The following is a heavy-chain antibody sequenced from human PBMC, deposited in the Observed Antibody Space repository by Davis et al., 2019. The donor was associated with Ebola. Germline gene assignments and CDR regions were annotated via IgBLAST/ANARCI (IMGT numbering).Heavy chain of an antibody. CDR1: GFTFNSYW. D-gene: IGHD2-2*01. Sequence: GESLKISCAASGFTFNSYWMTWVRQAPGKGLEWVANIKQDGSERYYVDSVRGRFTVSRDNSKNTLYLQMNSLRVEDTAVYYCVRYCSSTSCYGYDSYGMDVWGKGTTVTVSS. J-gene: IGHJ6*04. CDR3: VRYCSSTSCYGYDSYGMDV. V-gene: IGHV3-7*03. CDR2: IKQDGSER.